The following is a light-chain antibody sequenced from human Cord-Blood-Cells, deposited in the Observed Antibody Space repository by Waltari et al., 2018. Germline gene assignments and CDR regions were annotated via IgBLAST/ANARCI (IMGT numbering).Light chain of an antibody. CDR3: QQSYSTPYT. Sequence: DIQMTQSPSSLSASVGDRVTITCRESQIISSYLNWYQQKPGKAPKILISAASSLQSGVPSMFSGSGFGTDFTLTISSLQPEDFATYYWQQSYSTPYTFGQGTKLEIK. CDR1: QIISSY. CDR2: AAS. V-gene: IGKV1-39*01. J-gene: IGKJ2*01.